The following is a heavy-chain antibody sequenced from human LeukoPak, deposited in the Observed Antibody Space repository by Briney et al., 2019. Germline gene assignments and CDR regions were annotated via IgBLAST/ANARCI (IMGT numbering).Heavy chain of an antibody. CDR3: ARLFRDVTTFDY. CDR1: GFTVSSNY. J-gene: IGHJ4*02. D-gene: IGHD1-1*01. CDR2: IYSGGST. Sequence: GGSLRLSCAASGFTVSSNYMSWVRQAPGKGLEWVSVIYSGGSTYYADSVKGRFTISRDNSKNTLYLQMNSLRAEDTAVYYCARLFRDVTTFDYWGQGTLVTVSS. V-gene: IGHV3-66*04.